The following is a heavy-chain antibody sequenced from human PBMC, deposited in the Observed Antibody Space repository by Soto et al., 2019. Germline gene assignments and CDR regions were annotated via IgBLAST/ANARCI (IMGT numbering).Heavy chain of an antibody. CDR3: AKRPDERYSYGYHYFDY. CDR1: GFTFSSYA. J-gene: IGHJ4*02. Sequence: GSLRLSCAASGFTFSSYAMSWVRQAPGKGLEWVSAISGSGGSTYYADSVKGRFTISRDNSKNTLYLQMNSLRAEDTAVYYCAKRPDERYSYGYHYFDYWGQGTLVTVSS. V-gene: IGHV3-23*01. CDR2: ISGSGGST. D-gene: IGHD5-18*01.